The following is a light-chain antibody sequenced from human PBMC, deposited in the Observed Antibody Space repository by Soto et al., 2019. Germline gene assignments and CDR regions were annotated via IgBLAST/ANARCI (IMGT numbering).Light chain of an antibody. J-gene: IGKJ4*01. Sequence: EIVLTHSPATLSLSPGQRATLSCRATQSVSSYVAWYQQKPGQAPRLLIFDASNRATGIPARFSGGGSGTDFTLTISNLEPEDCAVYYCQQRSNWPPTFGGGTKVEIK. CDR3: QQRSNWPPT. V-gene: IGKV3-11*01. CDR1: QSVSSY. CDR2: DAS.